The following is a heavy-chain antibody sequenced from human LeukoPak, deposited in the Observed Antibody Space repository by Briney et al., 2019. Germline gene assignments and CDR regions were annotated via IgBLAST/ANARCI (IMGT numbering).Heavy chain of an antibody. D-gene: IGHD6-13*01. CDR3: ARASRGIAAAPRWFDP. CDR2: INHSGST. Sequence: GSLRLSCAASGFTFSSYAMSWIRQPPGKGLEWIGEINHSGSTNYNPSLKSRVTISVDTSKNQFSLKLSSVTAADTAVYYCARASRGIAAAPRWFDPWGQGTLVTDSS. V-gene: IGHV4-34*01. J-gene: IGHJ5*02. CDR1: GFTFSSYA.